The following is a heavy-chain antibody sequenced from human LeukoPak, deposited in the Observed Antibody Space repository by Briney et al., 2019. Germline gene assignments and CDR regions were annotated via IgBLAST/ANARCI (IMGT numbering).Heavy chain of an antibody. Sequence: LRLSCAASGFTFSSYAMHWVRQPPGKGLEWIGSIYYGGSTYYNPSLKSRVTISVDTSVNQFSLKLSFVTTADTAVYYCARALGYCSGGSCTRGYNWFDPWGQGTPVTVPS. CDR1: GFTFSSYAMH. V-gene: IGHV4-39*01. D-gene: IGHD2-15*01. CDR3: ARALGYCSGGSCTRGYNWFDP. J-gene: IGHJ5*02. CDR2: IYYGGST.